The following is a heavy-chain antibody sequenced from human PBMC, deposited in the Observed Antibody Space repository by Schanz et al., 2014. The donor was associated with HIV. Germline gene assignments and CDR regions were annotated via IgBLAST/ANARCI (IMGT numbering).Heavy chain of an antibody. V-gene: IGHV3-23*01. Sequence: EVQLLESGGGLVQPGGSLRLSCAVSGFTITSYGMSWVRQAPGKGLEWVSTISAGVGTASYADSVKGRFTISRDNSKNTLYLQMTTLRIDDTAVYYCAKPEYDSRGNSQSHFDYWGQGTLVTVSS. CDR2: ISAGVGTA. D-gene: IGHD3-22*01. J-gene: IGHJ4*02. CDR1: GFTITSYG. CDR3: AKPEYDSRGNSQSHFDY.